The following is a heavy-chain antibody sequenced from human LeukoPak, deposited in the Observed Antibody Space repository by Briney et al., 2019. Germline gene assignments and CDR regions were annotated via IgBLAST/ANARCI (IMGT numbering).Heavy chain of an antibody. CDR3: ARGPVGLEVDAFDI. CDR2: INHSGST. V-gene: IGHV4-34*01. D-gene: IGHD1-26*01. CDR1: GGSFSGYY. J-gene: IGHJ3*02. Sequence: SETLSLICAVYGGSFSGYYWSWIRQPPGKGLEWIGEINHSGSTNYNPSLKSRVTISVDTSKNQFSLKLSSVTATDTAVYYCARGPVGLEVDAFDIWGQGTMVTVSS.